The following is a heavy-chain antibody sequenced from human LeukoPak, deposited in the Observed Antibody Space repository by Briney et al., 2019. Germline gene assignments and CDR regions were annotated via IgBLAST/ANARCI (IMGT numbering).Heavy chain of an antibody. Sequence: GGSLRLSCAASGFTVSSNYMSWVRQAPGKGLEWVANIKEDGSRKNYVDSVKGRFSISRDNAKNSLYLEMNSLRAEDTAVYYCASDRGWSQFDYWGQGTLVIVSS. CDR3: ASDRGWSQFDY. CDR2: IKEDGSRK. V-gene: IGHV3-7*01. CDR1: GFTVSSNY. D-gene: IGHD2-15*01. J-gene: IGHJ4*02.